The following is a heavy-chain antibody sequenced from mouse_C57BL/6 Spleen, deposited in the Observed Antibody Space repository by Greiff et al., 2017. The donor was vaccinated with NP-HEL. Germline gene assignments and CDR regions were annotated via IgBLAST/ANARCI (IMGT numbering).Heavy chain of an antibody. Sequence: QVQLQQSGPELVKPGASVKISCKASGYAFSSSWMNWVKQRPGKGLEWIGRIYPGDGDTNYNGKFKGKATLTADKSSSTAYMQLSSLTSEDSAVYFCAREEAYYFDYWGQGTTLTVSS. CDR2: IYPGDGDT. J-gene: IGHJ2*01. V-gene: IGHV1-82*01. CDR3: AREEAYYFDY. CDR1: GYAFSSSW.